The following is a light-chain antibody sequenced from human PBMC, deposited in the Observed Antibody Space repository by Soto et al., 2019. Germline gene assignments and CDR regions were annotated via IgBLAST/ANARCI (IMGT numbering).Light chain of an antibody. J-gene: IGLJ3*02. CDR2: EVS. CDR3: AAWDDSLNGWV. Sequence: QSVLTQPASVSGSPGQSITISCTGTSSDVVFYNYVSWYQQHPGKAPKLILYEVSNRPSGVSNRFSGSKSGSTASLTISGLQAEDEANYYCAAWDDSLNGWVFGGGTKVTVL. V-gene: IGLV2-14*01. CDR1: SSDVVFYNY.